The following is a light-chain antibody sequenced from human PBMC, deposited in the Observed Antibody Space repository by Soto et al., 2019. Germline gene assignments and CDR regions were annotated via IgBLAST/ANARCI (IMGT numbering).Light chain of an antibody. V-gene: IGLV6-57*01. Sequence: NFMLTQPHSVSASLGKTVTISCTRSSGSIASDYVQWYQQRPGSSPTTVIYDDNQRPSGVPDRFSGSIDSSSNSASLTISGLKIEDEADYYCQSYDSSNQGVFGGGTKVTVL. J-gene: IGLJ2*01. CDR1: SGSIASDY. CDR2: DDN. CDR3: QSYDSSNQGV.